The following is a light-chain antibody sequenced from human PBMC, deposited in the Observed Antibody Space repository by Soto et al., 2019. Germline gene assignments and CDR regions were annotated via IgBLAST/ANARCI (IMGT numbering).Light chain of an antibody. CDR2: DAS. J-gene: IGKJ4*01. V-gene: IGKV1-5*01. CDR1: QTISSW. CDR3: QQYNSYSPLT. Sequence: DIQMTHSPSTLSASVGDIVTITCRASQTISSWLAWYQQKPGKAPKLLIYDASSLESGVPSRFSGRGSGTQFTLTISSLQPDDFATYYCQQYNSYSPLTFGGGTKVDIK.